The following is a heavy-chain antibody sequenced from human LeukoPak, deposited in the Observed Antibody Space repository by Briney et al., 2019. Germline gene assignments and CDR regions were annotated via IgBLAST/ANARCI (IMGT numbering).Heavy chain of an antibody. CDR1: GFTVSSNY. V-gene: IGHV3-53*01. D-gene: IGHD3-10*01. CDR3: ASVRFGELSFFDY. CDR2: IYSGGST. J-gene: IGHJ4*02. Sequence: GGSLRLSCAASGFTVSSNYMSWVRQAPGKGLEWVSVIYSGGSTYYADSVKGRFTISRDNSKNTLYLQMNSLRAEDTAVYYCASVRFGELSFFDYWGQGTLVTVSS.